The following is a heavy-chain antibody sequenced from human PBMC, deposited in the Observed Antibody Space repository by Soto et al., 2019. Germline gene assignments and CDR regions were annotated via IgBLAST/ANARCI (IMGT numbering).Heavy chain of an antibody. D-gene: IGHD3-22*01. J-gene: IGHJ4*02. CDR2: ISGSGGST. CDR3: AKELPYYYDSSGSRAPFDY. Sequence: GGSLRLSCAASGFTFSSYAMSWVRQAPGKGLEWVSAISGSGGSTYYADSVKGRFTISRDNSKNTLYLQMNSLRAEDTAVYYCAKELPYYYDSSGSRAPFDYWGQGTLVTVSS. CDR1: GFTFSSYA. V-gene: IGHV3-23*01.